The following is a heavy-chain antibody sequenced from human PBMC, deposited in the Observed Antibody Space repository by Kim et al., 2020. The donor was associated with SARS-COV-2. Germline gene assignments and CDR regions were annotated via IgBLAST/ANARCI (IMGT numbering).Heavy chain of an antibody. J-gene: IGHJ4*02. CDR2: ISWNSGSI. CDR1: GFTFDDYA. Sequence: GGSLRLSCAASGFTFDDYAMHWVRQAPGKGLEWVSGISWNSGSIGYADSVKGRFTISRDNAKNSLYLQMNSLRAEDTALYYCAKGRGGTVTTPHFDYWGQGTLVTVSS. CDR3: AKGRGGTVTTPHFDY. D-gene: IGHD4-17*01. V-gene: IGHV3-9*01.